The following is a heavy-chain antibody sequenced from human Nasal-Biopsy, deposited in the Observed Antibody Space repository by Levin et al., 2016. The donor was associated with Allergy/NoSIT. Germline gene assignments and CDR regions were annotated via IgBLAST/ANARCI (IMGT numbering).Heavy chain of an antibody. D-gene: IGHD1-26*01. CDR2: ISSTSAYR. CDR3: ARPGLGATRDYFFYYAMDV. V-gene: IGHV3-21*01. CDR1: GFTFSSYS. J-gene: IGHJ6*02. Sequence: GGSLRLSCVASGFTFSSYSMNWVRQAPGKGLEWVSSISSTSAYRYYADTLKGRFTISRDNAKNSLFLQMHSLRAEDSAVYYCARPGLGATRDYFFYYAMDVWGQGTTVTVSS.